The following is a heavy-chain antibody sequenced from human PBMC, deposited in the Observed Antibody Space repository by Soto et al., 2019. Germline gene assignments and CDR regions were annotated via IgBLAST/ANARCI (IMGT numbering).Heavy chain of an antibody. Sequence: SETLSLTCTVSGGSISSYYWSWIRQPPGKGLEWIGYIYYSGSTNYNPSLKSRVTISVDTAKNQFSLKLSSVTAADTAVYYCARHMDIVVVPAAMPVLFDPWGQGTLVTVSS. CDR1: GGSISSYY. D-gene: IGHD2-2*03. CDR3: ARHMDIVVVPAAMPVLFDP. V-gene: IGHV4-59*08. J-gene: IGHJ5*02. CDR2: IYYSGST.